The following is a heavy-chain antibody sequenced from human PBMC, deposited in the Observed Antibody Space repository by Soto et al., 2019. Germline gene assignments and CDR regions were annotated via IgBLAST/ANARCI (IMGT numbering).Heavy chain of an antibody. D-gene: IGHD1-26*01. CDR3: ARAPAKGATTLDY. CDR2: ISYDGSNK. Sequence: PGGSLRLSCAASGFTFSSYAMHWVRQAPGKGLEWVAVISYDGSNKYYADSVKGRFTISRDNSKNTLYLQMNSLRAEDTAVYYCARAPAKGATTLDYWGQGTLVTVSS. CDR1: GFTFSSYA. V-gene: IGHV3-30-3*01. J-gene: IGHJ4*02.